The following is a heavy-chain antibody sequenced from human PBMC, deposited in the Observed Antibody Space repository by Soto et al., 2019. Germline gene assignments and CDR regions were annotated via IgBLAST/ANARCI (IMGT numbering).Heavy chain of an antibody. CDR2: ISAYNGNT. J-gene: IGHJ5*02. Sequence: ASVKVSCKASGYTFTSYGISWVRQAPGQGLEWMGWISAYNGNTNYAQKLQGRVTMTTDTSTSTAYMELRSLRSDDTAVYYCARGNFKWNDVNWFDPWGQGTLVTVSS. CDR1: GYTFTSYG. D-gene: IGHD1-20*01. V-gene: IGHV1-18*01. CDR3: ARGNFKWNDVNWFDP.